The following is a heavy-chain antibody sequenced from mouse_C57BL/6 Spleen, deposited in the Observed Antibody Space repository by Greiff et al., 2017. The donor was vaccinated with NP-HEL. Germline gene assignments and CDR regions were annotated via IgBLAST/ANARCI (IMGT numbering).Heavy chain of an antibody. CDR1: GFTFSSYT. V-gene: IGHV5-9*01. Sequence: DVQLVESGGGLVKPGGSLKLSCAASGFTFSSYTMSWVRQTPEKRLEWVATISGGGGNTYYPDSVKGRFTISRDNAKNTLYLQMSSLRSEDTALYYCARQSYYGLFDYWGQGTTLTVSS. CDR2: ISGGGGNT. J-gene: IGHJ2*01. CDR3: ARQSYYGLFDY. D-gene: IGHD1-2*01.